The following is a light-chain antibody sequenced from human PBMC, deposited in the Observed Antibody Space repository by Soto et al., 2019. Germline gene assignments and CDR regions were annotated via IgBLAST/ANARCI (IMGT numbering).Light chain of an antibody. Sequence: DIVMTQSPLSLPVTPGEPASISCRSSQSLLHSNGYNYLDWYLQKPGQSPQLLIYLGSNRASGVPDRFSGSGSGTDFTLKISRVEAEDVGVYYCMQALQTPWTFGPGTKWI. J-gene: IGKJ3*01. CDR3: MQALQTPWT. V-gene: IGKV2-28*01. CDR2: LGS. CDR1: QSLLHSNGYNY.